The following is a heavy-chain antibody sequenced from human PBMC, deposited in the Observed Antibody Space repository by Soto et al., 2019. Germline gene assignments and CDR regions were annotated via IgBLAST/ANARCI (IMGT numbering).Heavy chain of an antibody. J-gene: IGHJ3*01. V-gene: IGHV3-53*01. CDR3: PTSPLLPGAP. CDR1: GFTFSSND. CDR2: IYSGGSN. Sequence: EVQLVESGGGLIQPGGSLRLSCAASGFTFSSNDMNWVRQAPGKGLEWVSLIYSGGSNYDADSVKGRFTISRHNSKNTLYLPMRKLMPVNTAVYYRPTSPLLPGAPCGQSTVVTIPS. D-gene: IGHD2-2*01.